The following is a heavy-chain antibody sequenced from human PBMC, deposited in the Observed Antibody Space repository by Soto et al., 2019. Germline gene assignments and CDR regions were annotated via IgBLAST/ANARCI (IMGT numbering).Heavy chain of an antibody. V-gene: IGHV3-74*01. J-gene: IGHJ4*02. CDR3: ARGFSSGPDY. CDR2: INSDGSTT. CDR1: GFTLSDHW. Sequence: EVHLVESGGGLVQPGGSLRLSCEASGFTLSDHWMHWVRQARGKGLVWVARINSDGSTTSYADSVKGRFTVFRNNAKNTLYLQLNSLRAEDTGLYYCARGFSSGPDYWGQGTLVTVSS. D-gene: IGHD3-22*01.